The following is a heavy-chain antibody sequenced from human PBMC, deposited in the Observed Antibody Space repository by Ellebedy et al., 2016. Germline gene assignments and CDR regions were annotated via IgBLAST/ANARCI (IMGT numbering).Heavy chain of an antibody. CDR3: ARDIEWRVDY. CDR1: RGTFSSYG. V-gene: IGHV1-69*13. J-gene: IGHJ4*02. Sequence: SVKVSXKASRGTFSSYGISWVRQAPGQGLEWMGGIIPISGTSNYAQKFQGRVTITADESTSTAYMELSSLRSEDTAVYYCARDIEWRVDYWGQGTQVTVSS. CDR2: IIPISGTS. D-gene: IGHD2-8*01.